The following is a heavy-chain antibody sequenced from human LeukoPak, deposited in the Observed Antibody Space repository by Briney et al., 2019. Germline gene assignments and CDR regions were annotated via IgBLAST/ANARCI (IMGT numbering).Heavy chain of an antibody. J-gene: IGHJ4*02. CDR3: AKGGGDYGDY. CDR1: GFTFSSYS. D-gene: IGHD4-17*01. V-gene: IGHV3-23*01. Sequence: GGSLRLSCAASGFTFSSYSMSWVRRAPGKGLEWVSAISGSGGSTYYADSVKGRFTISRDNSKNTLYLQMNSLRAEDTAVYYCAKGGGDYGDYWGQGTLVTVSS. CDR2: ISGSGGST.